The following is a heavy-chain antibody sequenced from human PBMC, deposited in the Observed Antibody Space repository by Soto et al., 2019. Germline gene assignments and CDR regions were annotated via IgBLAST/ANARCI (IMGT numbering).Heavy chain of an antibody. CDR1: GFTFSSYA. D-gene: IGHD2-15*01. Sequence: EVQLLESGGGLVQPGGSLRLSCAASGFTFSSYARSWVRQAPGKGLEWVSAISGSGGSTYYADSVKGRFTISRDNSKNALYLQMNCRRAEDTDVYYCAKGEYCSGGSCYSEYFQHWGQGTLVTVSS. J-gene: IGHJ1*01. V-gene: IGHV3-23*01. CDR3: AKGEYCSGGSCYSEYFQH. CDR2: ISGSGGST.